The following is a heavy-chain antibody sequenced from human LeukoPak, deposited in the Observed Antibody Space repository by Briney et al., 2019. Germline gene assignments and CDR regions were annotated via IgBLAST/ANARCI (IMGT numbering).Heavy chain of an antibody. CDR3: AKASIVVVPAAPFDY. V-gene: IGHV3-23*01. Sequence: GGSLRLSCAASGFTFSSYAMSWVRQAPGKGPEWVSATSGSGGSTYHADSVKGRFTSSRDNAKNTLYLQMNSLRAEDTVVYYCAKASIVVVPAAPFDYWGQGTLVTVSS. J-gene: IGHJ4*02. CDR1: GFTFSSYA. D-gene: IGHD2-2*01. CDR2: TSGSGGST.